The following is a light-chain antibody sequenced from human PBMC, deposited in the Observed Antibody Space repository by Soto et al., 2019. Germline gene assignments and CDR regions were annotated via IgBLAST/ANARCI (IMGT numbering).Light chain of an antibody. Sequence: IVLTQSPGTLSLSPGERATLSCGASQGVSSSYLAWYQQRPGQAPRLLIYGASSRATGTPDRFSGSGSGTDFTLTISRLEPADFAVYYCQQYGDSTRTFGQGTKVESK. CDR1: QGVSSSY. V-gene: IGKV3-20*01. J-gene: IGKJ1*01. CDR3: QQYGDSTRT. CDR2: GAS.